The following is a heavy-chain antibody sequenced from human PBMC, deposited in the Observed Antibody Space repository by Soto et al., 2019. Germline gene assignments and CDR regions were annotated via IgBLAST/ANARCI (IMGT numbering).Heavy chain of an antibody. CDR3: ARLSRITFIVD. CDR1: GYTFAHYY. CDR2: IDPRTGTSGTS. V-gene: IGHV1-46*04. D-gene: IGHD3-16*02. Sequence: QVQLVQSGAEVKGPVTSVTLSCQTSGYTFAHYYIHWVRQAPGQGLEYMGIIDPRTGTSGTSTSPQSVQGRLSITSDASTSTVYMELSNLRSDDTATYYCARLSRITFIVDWGQGTLVTVSS. J-gene: IGHJ4*02.